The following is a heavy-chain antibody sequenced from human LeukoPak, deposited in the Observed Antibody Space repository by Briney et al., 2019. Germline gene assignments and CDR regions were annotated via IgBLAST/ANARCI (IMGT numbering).Heavy chain of an antibody. V-gene: IGHV3-23*01. Sequence: GGSLRLSCAASGFTFSSYSMSWVRQAPGKGLEWVSAISGSGGSTYYADSVKGRFTISRDNSKNTLYLQMNSLRAEDTAVYYCARVPPLTYYYDSSGYYYYYYYYMDVWGKGTTVTVSS. CDR1: GFTFSSYS. J-gene: IGHJ6*03. CDR2: ISGSGGST. D-gene: IGHD3-22*01. CDR3: ARVPPLTYYYDSSGYYYYYYYYMDV.